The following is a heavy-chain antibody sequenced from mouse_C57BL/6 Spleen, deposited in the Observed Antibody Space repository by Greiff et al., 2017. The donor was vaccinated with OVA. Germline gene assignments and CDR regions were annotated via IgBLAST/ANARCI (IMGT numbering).Heavy chain of an antibody. CDR2: LSSGGDYI. Sequence: EVKLMESGEGLVKPGGSLKLSCAASGFTFSSYAMSWVRQTPEKRLEWVAYLSSGGDYIYYADTVKGRFPISRDNARNTLYLQMSSLKSEDTAMYYCTRDNYYGSSYRYFDVWGTGTTVTVAS. J-gene: IGHJ1*03. V-gene: IGHV5-9-1*02. D-gene: IGHD1-1*01. CDR1: GFTFSSYA. CDR3: TRDNYYGSSYRYFDV.